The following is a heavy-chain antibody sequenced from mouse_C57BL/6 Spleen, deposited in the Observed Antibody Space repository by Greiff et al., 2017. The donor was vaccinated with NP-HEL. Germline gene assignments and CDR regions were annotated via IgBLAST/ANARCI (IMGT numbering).Heavy chain of an antibody. D-gene: IGHD2-4*01. J-gene: IGHJ3*01. CDR1: GYTFTSYW. V-gene: IGHV1-69*01. Sequence: QVQLQQPGAELVMPGASVKLSCKASGYTFTSYWMHWVKQRPGQGLEWIGEIDPSDSYTNYNQKFKGKSTLTVDKSSSTAYMQLSSLTSEDSAVYYCATIYYDYDPWFAYWGQGTLVTVSA. CDR3: ATIYYDYDPWFAY. CDR2: IDPSDSYT.